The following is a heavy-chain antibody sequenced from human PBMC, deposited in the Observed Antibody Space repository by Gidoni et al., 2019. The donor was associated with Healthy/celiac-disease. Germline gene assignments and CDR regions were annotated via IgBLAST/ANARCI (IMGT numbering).Heavy chain of an antibody. V-gene: IGHV3-23*01. J-gene: IGHJ4*02. CDR2: ISGSGGST. CDR1: GLTFSSYS. CDR3: AKDGEGATYY. D-gene: IGHD1-26*01. Sequence: EVQLLESGGGLVQPGGSLRLSCTASGLTFSSYSMRWVRLAPGKGLEWVSAISGSGGSTYYADSVKGRFTISRDNSKNTLYLQMNSLRAEDTAVYYCAKDGEGATYYWGQGTLVTVSS.